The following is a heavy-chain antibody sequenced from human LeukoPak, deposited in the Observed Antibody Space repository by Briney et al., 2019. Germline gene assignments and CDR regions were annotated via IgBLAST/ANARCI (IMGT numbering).Heavy chain of an antibody. CDR2: INHSGST. CDR3: ARGVGVYASWFDP. V-gene: IGHV4-34*01. CDR1: GGSFSGYY. Sequence: SETLSLTCAVYGGSFSGYYWSWIRQPPGKGLEWIGEINHSGSTNYNPSLKSRVTISVDTSKNQFPLKLSSVTAADTAVYYCARGVGVYASWFDPWGQGTLVTVSS. D-gene: IGHD2-8*01. J-gene: IGHJ5*02.